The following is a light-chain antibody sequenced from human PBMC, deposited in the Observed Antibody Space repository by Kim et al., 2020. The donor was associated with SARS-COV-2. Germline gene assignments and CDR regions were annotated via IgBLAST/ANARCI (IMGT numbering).Light chain of an antibody. CDR2: DVS. V-gene: IGLV2-14*01. CDR1: SSDVGGYNY. J-gene: IGLJ2*01. CDR3: SSYTRSTTVV. Sequence: QSALTQPASVSGSPGQSITMSCTGTSSDVGGYNYVSWYHQHPGQAPKLIIYDVSRRPSGVSNRFSGSKYGNTASLTISGLQAEDEADYYCSSYTRSTTVVFGGGTQLTVL.